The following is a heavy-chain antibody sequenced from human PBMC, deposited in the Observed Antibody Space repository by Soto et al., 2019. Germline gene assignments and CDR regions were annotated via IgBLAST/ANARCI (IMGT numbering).Heavy chain of an antibody. CDR2: ISNDGKSE. Sequence: QVQLVESGGGVVQPGRSLRLSCAASGFSFSAFGMHWVRQAPGKGLEWIAVISNDGKSEHYVDSVKGRFTISRDNSKNTFYLQMNSLSVEDTAVYYCAKTITTVGVSSTGRGALLDNWGQGILVSVSS. CDR1: GFSFSAFG. V-gene: IGHV3-30*18. D-gene: IGHD3-3*01. CDR3: AKTITTVGVSSTGRGALLDN. J-gene: IGHJ4*02.